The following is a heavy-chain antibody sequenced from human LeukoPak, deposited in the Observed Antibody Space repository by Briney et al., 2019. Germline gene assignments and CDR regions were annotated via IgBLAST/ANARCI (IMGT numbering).Heavy chain of an antibody. CDR2: TSGSGGST. V-gene: IGHV3-23*01. D-gene: IGHD1-14*01. CDR3: TTDLPTMMPQVDY. Sequence: PGGSLRLSCAASGFTFSNYAMSWVRQAPGKGLEWVSATSGSGGSTYYADSVKGRFTISRDNSKNTLYLQMNSLKVEDTAVYWCTTDLPTMMPQVDYWGQGTLVTVSS. CDR1: GFTFSNYA. J-gene: IGHJ4*02.